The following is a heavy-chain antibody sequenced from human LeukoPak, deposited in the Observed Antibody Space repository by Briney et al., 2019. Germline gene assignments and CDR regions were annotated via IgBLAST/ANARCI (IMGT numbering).Heavy chain of an antibody. Sequence: GGSLRLSCAASGFTFSNYGMHWVRQAPGEGLEWVAFIRYDGNNKYYADSVKGRFTISRDNSKNTLFLQMNSLRADDTAVYYCAKDKRFLWFGELSDWGQGTLVTVSS. CDR2: IRYDGNNK. V-gene: IGHV3-30*02. J-gene: IGHJ4*02. CDR3: AKDKRFLWFGELSD. CDR1: GFTFSNYG. D-gene: IGHD3-10*01.